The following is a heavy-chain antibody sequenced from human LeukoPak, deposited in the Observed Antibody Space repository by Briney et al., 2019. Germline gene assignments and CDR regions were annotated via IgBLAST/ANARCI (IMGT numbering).Heavy chain of an antibody. CDR3: ARDGIVGAPGNFDY. D-gene: IGHD1-26*01. V-gene: IGHV1-2*02. Sequence: ASVKVSCKASGYTFTGYYMHWVRQAPGQGLEWMGWINPNSGGTNYAQKFQGRVTMTRDTSISTAYMELSRLRSDYTAVYYCARDGIVGAPGNFDYWGQGTLVTVSS. CDR2: INPNSGGT. J-gene: IGHJ4*02. CDR1: GYTFTGYY.